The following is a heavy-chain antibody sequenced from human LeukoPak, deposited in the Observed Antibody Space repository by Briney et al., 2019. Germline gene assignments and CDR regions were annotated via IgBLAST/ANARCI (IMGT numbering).Heavy chain of an antibody. J-gene: IGHJ4*02. D-gene: IGHD1-26*01. Sequence: GGSLRLSCAASGFTFSRYGMHWVRQAPGKGPEWVAVLSSDGLNKYYADSVKGRFTTSRDDSNNTLYLQMNSLRPEDTAVYYCAKDVATTDALDFWGQGTLVTVSS. CDR1: GFTFSRYG. CDR2: LSSDGLNK. V-gene: IGHV3-30*18. CDR3: AKDVATTDALDF.